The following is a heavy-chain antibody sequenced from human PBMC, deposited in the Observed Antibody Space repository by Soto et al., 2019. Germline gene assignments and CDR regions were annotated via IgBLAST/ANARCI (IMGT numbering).Heavy chain of an antibody. CDR1: GYTFTSYT. J-gene: IGHJ5*02. Sequence: QVQLVQPGAEVKKPGASVKVSCKASGYTFTSYTMYWVRQAPGQRLEWIGWIHTGNGATKYSQKFQGRVTITRDTSDSTDAMELSSLTYGDRAVYYCTRAQGIGAAAFDYFDPWGQGTLVTVSS. CDR3: TRAQGIGAAAFDYFDP. CDR2: IHTGNGAT. D-gene: IGHD3-9*01. V-gene: IGHV1-3*04.